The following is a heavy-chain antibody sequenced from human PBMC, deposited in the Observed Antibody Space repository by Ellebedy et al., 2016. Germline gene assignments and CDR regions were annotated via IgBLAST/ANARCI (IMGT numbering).Heavy chain of an antibody. CDR2: ISYDGSNK. D-gene: IGHD1-7*01. Sequence: GESLKISCAASGFTFSSYAMHWVRQAPGKGLEWVAVISYDGSNKYYADSVKGRFTISRDNSKNTLYLQMNSLRAADAAVYYCARDCLPWNYVSVVVHYYYGMDVWGQGTTVTVSS. V-gene: IGHV3-30-3*01. CDR3: ARDCLPWNYVSVVVHYYYGMDV. J-gene: IGHJ6*02. CDR1: GFTFSSYA.